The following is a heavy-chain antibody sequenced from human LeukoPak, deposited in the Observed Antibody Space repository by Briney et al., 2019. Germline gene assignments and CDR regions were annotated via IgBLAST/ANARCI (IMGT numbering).Heavy chain of an antibody. Sequence: ASVKVSCKASGGTFSSYAISWVRQAPGQGLEWMGRIIPILGIANYAQKFQGRVTITADKSTSTAYMELSSLRSEDTAVYYCARVSDSSGHYYPDAFDIWGQGTMVTVSS. CDR3: ARVSDSSGHYYPDAFDI. V-gene: IGHV1-69*04. J-gene: IGHJ3*02. CDR2: IIPILGIA. D-gene: IGHD3-22*01. CDR1: GGTFSSYA.